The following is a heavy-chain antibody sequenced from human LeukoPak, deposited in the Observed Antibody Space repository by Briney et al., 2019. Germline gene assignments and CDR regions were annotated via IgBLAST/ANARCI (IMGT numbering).Heavy chain of an antibody. CDR1: GYTFTGYY. D-gene: IGHD3-9*01. Sequence: GASVKVSCKASGYTFTGYYMHWVRQAPGQGLEWMGWINPNSGGTNYAQKLQGRVTMTRDTSISTAYMELSRLRSDDTAVYYCARDSVMYDILTGYPQYDNWFDPWGQGTLVTVSS. J-gene: IGHJ5*02. CDR3: ARDSVMYDILTGYPQYDNWFDP. V-gene: IGHV1-2*02. CDR2: INPNSGGT.